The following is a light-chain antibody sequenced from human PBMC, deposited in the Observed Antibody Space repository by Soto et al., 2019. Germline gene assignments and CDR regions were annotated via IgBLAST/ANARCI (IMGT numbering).Light chain of an antibody. CDR3: QQYNSYSWT. V-gene: IGKV1-5*01. CDR2: DAS. CDR1: QSVSNW. J-gene: IGKJ1*01. Sequence: DIQMTQSPSTLSASVGYRFTITCRASQSVSNWLAWYQQKRGKAPELLIYDASSLKSGVPSRFSGSGSGTEFTLTISSLQPDDFATYYCQQYNSYSWTFGQGTTVDIK.